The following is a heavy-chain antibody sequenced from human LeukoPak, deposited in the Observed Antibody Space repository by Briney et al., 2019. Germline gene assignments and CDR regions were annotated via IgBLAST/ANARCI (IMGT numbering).Heavy chain of an antibody. Sequence: PSETLSLPCTVSGGSISSYYWNWIRQPPGKGLEWFGYVYYSGSTNYSPSLKSLVTISVDTSKYQFSLKLSSVTAADTAVYYCARGLRGGDYQLLPFVSWGQGTLVTVSS. J-gene: IGHJ5*02. D-gene: IGHD3-22*01. CDR2: VYYSGST. CDR3: ARGLRGGDYQLLPFVS. V-gene: IGHV4-59*01. CDR1: GGSISSYY.